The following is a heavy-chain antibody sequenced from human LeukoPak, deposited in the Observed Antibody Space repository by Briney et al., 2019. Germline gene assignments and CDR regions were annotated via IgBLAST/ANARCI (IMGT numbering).Heavy chain of an antibody. Sequence: ASVTVSCKASGYTFTGYYMHWVRQAPGQGLEWMGWINPNNGGTNYAQKFQGRVTMTRDTSITTAYMELSRLTSDDTAVYYCVLYDLWSGYYGVDYWGQGTLVIVSS. CDR3: VLYDLWSGYYGVDY. V-gene: IGHV1-2*02. CDR1: GYTFTGYY. D-gene: IGHD3-3*01. J-gene: IGHJ4*02. CDR2: INPNNGGT.